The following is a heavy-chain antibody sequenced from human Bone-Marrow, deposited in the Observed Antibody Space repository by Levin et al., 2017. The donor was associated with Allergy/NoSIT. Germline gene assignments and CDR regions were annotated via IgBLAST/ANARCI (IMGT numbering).Heavy chain of an antibody. V-gene: IGHV5-51*01. D-gene: IGHD2-15*01. CDR3: ARHGGFCSGGNCYGGNYYYDMDV. J-gene: IGHJ6*02. CDR2: FHPADSET. CDR1: GYTFTNYW. Sequence: PAASVKVSCKGSGYTFTNYWIAWVRQIPGKGLEWMGSFHPADSETKNNPSFQGQVTISADTSITTAYLQWGSLKASDTAIYYCARHGGFCSGGNCYGGNYYYDMDVWGQGTTVTVSS.